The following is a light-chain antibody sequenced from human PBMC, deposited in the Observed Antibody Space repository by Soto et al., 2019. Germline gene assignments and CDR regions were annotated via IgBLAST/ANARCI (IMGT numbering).Light chain of an antibody. CDR2: LNSDGSH. CDR1: SGHSNYA. CDR3: QTWGTGIHWV. V-gene: IGLV4-69*01. Sequence: QSVLTQSPSASASLGASVKLTCTLSSGHSNYAVAWHQQQPQKGPRYLMKLNSDGSHSKGDGIPGRFSGSSSGAERYLTISSLQSEDEADYYCQTWGTGIHWVFGGGTQLTVL. J-gene: IGLJ3*02.